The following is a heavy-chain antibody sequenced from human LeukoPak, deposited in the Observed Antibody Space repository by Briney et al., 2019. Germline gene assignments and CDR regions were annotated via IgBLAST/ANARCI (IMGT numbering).Heavy chain of an antibody. CDR3: ARGGYYGSGNDFRFDP. CDR1: GGSINGYY. D-gene: IGHD3-10*01. CDR2: IYYSGST. Sequence: SETLSLTCTVSGGSINGYYWSWMRQPPGKGLEWIGYIYYSGSTNYNPSLKSRVTMSLDTSKNQFSLKLNSVTAADTAVYYCARGGYYGSGNDFRFDPWGQGTLVTVSS. V-gene: IGHV4-59*01. J-gene: IGHJ5*02.